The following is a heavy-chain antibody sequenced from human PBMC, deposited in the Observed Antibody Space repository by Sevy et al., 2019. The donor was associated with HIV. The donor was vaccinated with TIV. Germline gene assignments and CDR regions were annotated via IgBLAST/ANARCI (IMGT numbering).Heavy chain of an antibody. CDR2: IGILTDT. V-gene: IGHV3-13*01. CDR3: ARACAAAGGKSGPIDAFDI. Sequence: GGSLRLSCVASGFTFSTYDMHWVRQVTGKGLEWVSGIGILTDTYYPDSVKGRFIISRENAKNSLYLQMNSLRAGDTAVYYCARACAAAGGKSGPIDAFDIWGQGTLVTVSS. J-gene: IGHJ3*02. CDR1: GFTFSTYD. D-gene: IGHD6-13*01.